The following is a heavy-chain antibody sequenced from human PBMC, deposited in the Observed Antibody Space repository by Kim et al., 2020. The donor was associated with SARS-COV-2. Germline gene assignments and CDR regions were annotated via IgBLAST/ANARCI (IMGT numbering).Heavy chain of an antibody. CDR3: AKIVLLWFGELLPDFDY. CDR2: ISSSGSSK. D-gene: IGHD3-10*01. CDR1: GFTFSSYD. V-gene: IGHV3-23*01. Sequence: GGSLRLSCAASGFTFSSYDMSWVRQAPGKGLEWVSAISSSGSSKYYADSVKGRFTISRDNAKNTQYLQMNSLRAEDTAVYYCAKIVLLWFGELLPDFDYWGQGTLVTVSS. J-gene: IGHJ4*02.